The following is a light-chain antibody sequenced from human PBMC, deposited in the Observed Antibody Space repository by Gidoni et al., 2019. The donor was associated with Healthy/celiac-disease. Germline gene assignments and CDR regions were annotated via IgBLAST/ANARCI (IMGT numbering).Light chain of an antibody. Sequence: DIQMTQSPSSLSASVGDRVTITCRASQSISSYLNWYQQKPGKAPKLLIYAASSLQSGVPSRFSGSGSGTDFTRTISSLQPEDFANYYCQQSSRTFGQGTKVEIK. CDR3: QQSSRT. V-gene: IGKV1-39*01. J-gene: IGKJ1*01. CDR2: AAS. CDR1: QSISSY.